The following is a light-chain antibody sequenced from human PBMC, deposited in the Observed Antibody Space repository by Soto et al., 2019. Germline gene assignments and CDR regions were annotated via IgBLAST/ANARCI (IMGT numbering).Light chain of an antibody. CDR2: WAS. CDR1: QSVLYGSNNNNS. J-gene: IGKJ5*01. CDR3: QQYYSTPIT. Sequence: DLVMTQSPASLAVSLAERATSHCKSSQSVLYGSNNNNSLAWYQQKPGQPPKLLICWASTRAFGVPDRFGGSGSGTHFTLTISSLQAEDVAVYYCQQYYSTPITFGQGTRLEIK. V-gene: IGKV4-1*01.